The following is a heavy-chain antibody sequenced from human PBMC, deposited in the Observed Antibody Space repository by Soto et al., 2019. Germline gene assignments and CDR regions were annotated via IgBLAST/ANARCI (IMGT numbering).Heavy chain of an antibody. Sequence: PGGSLRLSCAASGFTFRSYNMNWVRQAPGEGLEWVSSISSDGSYIYYADSVKGRFTISRDNAKNSLYLQMNSLRAEDTAVYYCARDYIVATIRHADAFDIWGQGTMVTGSS. CDR1: GFTFRSYN. V-gene: IGHV3-21*01. J-gene: IGHJ3*02. CDR2: ISSDGSYI. CDR3: ARDYIVATIRHADAFDI. D-gene: IGHD5-12*01.